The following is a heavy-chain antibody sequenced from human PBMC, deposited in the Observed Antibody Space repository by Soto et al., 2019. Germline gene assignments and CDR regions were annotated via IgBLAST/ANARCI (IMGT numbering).Heavy chain of an antibody. CDR3: AGYCSGGSCYSYYYYGKDV. Sequence: QVQLQESGPGLVKPSETLSLTCTVSGGSISSYYWSWIRQPPGKGLEWIGYIYYSGSTNYNPSLKSRVTISVDTSKNQFSLKLSSVTAADTAVYYCAGYCSGGSCYSYYYYGKDVWGQGTTVTVSS. CDR1: GGSISSYY. J-gene: IGHJ6*02. D-gene: IGHD2-15*01. CDR2: IYYSGST. V-gene: IGHV4-59*01.